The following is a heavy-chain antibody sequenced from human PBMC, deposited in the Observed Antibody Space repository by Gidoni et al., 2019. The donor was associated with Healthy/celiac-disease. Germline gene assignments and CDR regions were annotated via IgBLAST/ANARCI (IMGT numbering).Heavy chain of an antibody. CDR1: GFTFSSYA. D-gene: IGHD2-15*01. Sequence: QVQLVESGGGVVQPGRSLRLSCAASGFTFSSYAMHWVRQAPGKGLEWVAVISYDGSNKYYADSVKGRFTISRDNSKNTLYLQMNSLRAEDTAVYYCARGDSSFDYWGQGTLVTVSS. CDR3: ARGDSSFDY. J-gene: IGHJ4*02. V-gene: IGHV3-30-3*01. CDR2: ISYDGSNK.